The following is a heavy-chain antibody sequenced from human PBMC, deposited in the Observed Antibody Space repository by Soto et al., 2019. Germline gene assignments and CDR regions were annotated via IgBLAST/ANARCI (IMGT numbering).Heavy chain of an antibody. CDR2: IFTDGRA. V-gene: IGHV3-53*01. Sequence: GGSLSLSCVASGFTFTRNYMSWVRQAPGKGLQWVSIIFTDGRAYYADSVKGRFTISSDLSKDTMYLQMNRLRVKDTAMYYCARPDYWGQGTLVTVSS. J-gene: IGHJ4*02. CDR1: GFTFTRNY. CDR3: ARPDY.